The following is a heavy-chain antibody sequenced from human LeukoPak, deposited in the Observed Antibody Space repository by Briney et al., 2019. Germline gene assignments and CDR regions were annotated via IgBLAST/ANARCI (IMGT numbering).Heavy chain of an antibody. CDR1: GYTFTSYG. CDR2: IKQDGSEK. Sequence: ASVKVSCKASGYTFTSYGISWVRQAPGQGLEWVANIKQDGSEKYYVDSVKGRFTISRDNAKNSLYLQMNSLRAEDTAVYYCAKDPDGLWSWGQGTLVTVSS. D-gene: IGHD4/OR15-4a*01. CDR3: AKDPDGLWS. V-gene: IGHV3-7*05. J-gene: IGHJ5*02.